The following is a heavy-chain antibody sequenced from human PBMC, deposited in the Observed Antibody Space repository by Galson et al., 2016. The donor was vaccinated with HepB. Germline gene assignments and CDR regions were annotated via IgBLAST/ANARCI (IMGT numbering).Heavy chain of an antibody. Sequence: SETLSLTCAVSGASINSSTWWTWVRQAPGKGLEWIGEIYHTGTSNNNPSLLSRFTMSIDNSRDHFSLNLNSVTAADTAVYYCARASAVPGSRMFFDSWGQGILVTVSS. V-gene: IGHV4-4*02. J-gene: IGHJ5*01. CDR2: IYHTGTS. CDR3: ARASAVPGSRMFFDS. CDR1: GASINSSTW. D-gene: IGHD2/OR15-2a*01.